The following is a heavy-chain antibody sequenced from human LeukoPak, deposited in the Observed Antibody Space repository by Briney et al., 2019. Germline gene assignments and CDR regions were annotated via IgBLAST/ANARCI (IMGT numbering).Heavy chain of an antibody. Sequence: SETLSLTCTVSGGSISSSYYYWGWIRQPPGKGLEWIGSIYYSGSTYYNPSLKSRVTISVDTSKNQFSLKLRSVTAADTAVYYCAMYYYGSSKTFDYWGQGTLVTVSS. J-gene: IGHJ4*02. CDR1: GGSISSSYYY. D-gene: IGHD3-10*01. V-gene: IGHV4-39*07. CDR3: AMYYYGSSKTFDY. CDR2: IYYSGST.